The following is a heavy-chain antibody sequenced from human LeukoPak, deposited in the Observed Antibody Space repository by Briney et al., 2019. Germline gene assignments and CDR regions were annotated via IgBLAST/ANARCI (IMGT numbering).Heavy chain of an antibody. J-gene: IGHJ4*02. CDR1: GFTFSSYA. V-gene: IGHV3-23*01. D-gene: IGHD6-6*01. CDR3: AKAGRSSPYYFDY. CDR2: ISGSGGST. Sequence: GGSLRLSCAASGFTFSSYAMSWVRQAPGKGLEWVPAISGSGGSTYYADSVKGRFTISRDNSKNTLYLQMNSLRAEDTAVYYCAKAGRSSPYYFDYWGQGTLVTVSS.